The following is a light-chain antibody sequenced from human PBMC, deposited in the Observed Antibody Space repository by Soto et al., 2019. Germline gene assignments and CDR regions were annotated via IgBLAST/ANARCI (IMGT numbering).Light chain of an antibody. J-gene: IGLJ7*01. CDR2: GNT. CDR3: QSYDSSLSGPHAV. V-gene: IGLV1-40*01. CDR1: SSNIGAGYD. Sequence: QSVLTQPPSVSRAPGQRVTISCTGSSSNIGAGYDVHWYQQLPGTAPKLLIYGNTNRPSGVSDRFSGSKSGTSASLAITGLQAEDEADYYCQSYDSSLSGPHAVFGGGTQLTVL.